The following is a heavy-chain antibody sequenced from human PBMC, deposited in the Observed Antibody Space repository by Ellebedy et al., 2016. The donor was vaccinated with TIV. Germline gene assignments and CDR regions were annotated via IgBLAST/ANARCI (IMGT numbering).Heavy chain of an antibody. CDR3: TRDNWGPDY. V-gene: IGHV3-7*01. J-gene: IGHJ4*02. Sequence: GESLKISCAASGFTFTTYTMNWVRQAPGKGLEWVANIKQDESEINHVDSVKGRFIISRDNAKNSVYLQMNSLRAEDTAMYFCTRDNWGPDYWGQGTLVTVSS. D-gene: IGHD3-16*01. CDR2: IKQDESEI. CDR1: GFTFTTYT.